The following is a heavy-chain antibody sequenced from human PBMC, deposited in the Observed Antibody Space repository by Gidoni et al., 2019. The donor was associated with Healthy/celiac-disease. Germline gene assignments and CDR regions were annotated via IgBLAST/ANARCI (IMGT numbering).Heavy chain of an antibody. CDR1: GFTFISYS. CDR3: AREVAGGFGELLYDY. V-gene: IGHV3-21*01. D-gene: IGHD3-10*01. J-gene: IGHJ4*02. CDR2: ISSSSSYI. Sequence: EVQLVESGGGLVKPGGSLRLSCAASGFTFISYSMNWVRQAPGKGLEWVSSISSSSSYIYYADSVKGRFTISRDNAKNSLYLQMNSLRAEDTAVYYCAREVAGGFGELLYDYWGQGTLVTVSS.